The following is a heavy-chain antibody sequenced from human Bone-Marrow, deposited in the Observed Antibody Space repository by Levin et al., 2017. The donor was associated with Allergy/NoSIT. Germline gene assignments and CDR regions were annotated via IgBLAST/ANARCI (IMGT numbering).Heavy chain of an antibody. V-gene: IGHV1-3*01. Sequence: GESLKISCKASGYTFTDYAMHWVRQAPGHRPEWMGWITLGNGNTKYSQTFQGRVTIRRDASAPIVYFEMSGLRYEDTAVYYCARDSSGSAYVNYYYYGMDVWGQGTTVTVSS. CDR2: ITLGNGNT. J-gene: IGHJ6*02. D-gene: IGHD3-10*01. CDR1: GYTFTDYA. CDR3: ARDSSGSAYVNYYYYGMDV.